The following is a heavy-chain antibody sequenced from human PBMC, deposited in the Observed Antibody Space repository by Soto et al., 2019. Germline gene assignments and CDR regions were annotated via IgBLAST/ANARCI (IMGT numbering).Heavy chain of an antibody. Sequence: QVQLLASGPGLVKPSETLSLTCIVSGDSISDYYWSWIRQPPGKGLEWIGYIYYNGNTNYNPSLKIRVTMSVDTSTNQFALRLSSVTAADTALYYCARDVGGTVTLEAAFDFGGQGTMVTVSS. CDR3: ARDVGGTVTLEAAFDF. CDR1: GDSISDYY. CDR2: IYYNGNT. D-gene: IGHD4-17*01. V-gene: IGHV4-59*01. J-gene: IGHJ3*01.